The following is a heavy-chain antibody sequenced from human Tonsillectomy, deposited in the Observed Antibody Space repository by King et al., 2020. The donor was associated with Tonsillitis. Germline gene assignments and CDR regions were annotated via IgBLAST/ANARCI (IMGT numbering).Heavy chain of an antibody. D-gene: IGHD5-18*01. CDR2: IKHDGSEK. CDR1: GFTLSTYW. CDR3: ATSRAYSYAY. V-gene: IGHV3-7*03. J-gene: IGHJ4*02. Sequence: VQLVESGGGLVQPGGSLSLSCAASGFTLSTYWMTWVRQAPGKGLEWVAHIKHDGSEKYYVDSVKGRFTISRDNAKNSRYLQINSLRAEDTAVYYCATSRAYSYAYWGQGTLVTVSS.